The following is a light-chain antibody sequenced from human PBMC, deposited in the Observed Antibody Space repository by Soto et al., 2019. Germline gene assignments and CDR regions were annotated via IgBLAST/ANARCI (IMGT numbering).Light chain of an antibody. CDR2: EVS. Sequence: QSALTQPASVSGSPGQSITISCTGTSSDVGGYKYVSWYQQHPGKAPKLMIYEVSNRPSGVSNRFSGSKSGNTASLTISGLQAEDVAEYSGSSYTTSSTSNLVEFGGGTKLTVL. CDR1: SSDVGGYKY. V-gene: IGLV2-14*01. CDR3: SSYTTSSTSNLVE. J-gene: IGLJ2*01.